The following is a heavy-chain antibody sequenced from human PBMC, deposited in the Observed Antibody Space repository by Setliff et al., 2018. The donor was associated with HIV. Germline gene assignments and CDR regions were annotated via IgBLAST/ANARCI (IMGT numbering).Heavy chain of an antibody. J-gene: IGHJ4*02. CDR1: GFTFSNAW. CDR3: ARDLFPYYHDSRPYYPPAY. D-gene: IGHD3-22*01. CDR2: LSGTSSTI. Sequence: PGGSLRLSCAASGFTFSNAWMNWVRQAPGKGLGWVSSLSGTSSTIYLADSVKGRFTISRDNAQNSLYLHMNSLRAEDTAMYYCARDLFPYYHDSRPYYPPAYWGQGTLVTVSS. V-gene: IGHV3-11*01.